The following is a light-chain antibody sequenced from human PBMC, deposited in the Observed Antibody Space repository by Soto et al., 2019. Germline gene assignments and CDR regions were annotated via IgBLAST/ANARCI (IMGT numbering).Light chain of an antibody. J-gene: IGLJ2*01. CDR3: QTWGTGILV. V-gene: IGLV4-69*01. CDR1: SGHSSYA. CDR2: LNSDGSH. Sequence: QLVLTQSPSASASLGASVKLTCTLSSGHSSYAIAWHQQQPEEGPRYLMKLNSDGSHSKGDGIPARVSGSSSGAERYLTISSLQSEDEADYYCQTWGTGILVFGGGTQLTVL.